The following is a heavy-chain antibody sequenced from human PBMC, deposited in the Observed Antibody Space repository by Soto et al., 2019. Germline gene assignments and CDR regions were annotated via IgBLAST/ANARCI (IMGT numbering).Heavy chain of an antibody. Sequence: SATLSLTCAVYGGSFSGYYWSWIRQPPGKGLEWIGEINHSGSTNYNPSLKSRVTISVDTSKNQFSLKLSSVTAADAAVYYCARVGYYDSSGYSNFDYWGQGTLVTVSS. J-gene: IGHJ4*02. CDR3: ARVGYYDSSGYSNFDY. CDR1: GGSFSGYY. D-gene: IGHD3-22*01. CDR2: INHSGST. V-gene: IGHV4-34*01.